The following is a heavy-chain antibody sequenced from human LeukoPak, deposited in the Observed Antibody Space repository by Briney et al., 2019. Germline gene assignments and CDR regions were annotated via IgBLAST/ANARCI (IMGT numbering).Heavy chain of an antibody. CDR2: IIDSGIST. V-gene: IGHV3-23*01. CDR3: AKGSRGSYDY. D-gene: IGHD1-26*01. CDR1: GFTFNSYA. J-gene: IGHJ4*02. Sequence: PGGSLRLSCAASGFTFNSYAMTWVRQAPEKGLEWVSSIIDSGISTYYEDSVKGRFSISRDNSKSTLYLQMNSLRAEDTAVYYCAKGSRGSYDYWGQGTLVTVSS.